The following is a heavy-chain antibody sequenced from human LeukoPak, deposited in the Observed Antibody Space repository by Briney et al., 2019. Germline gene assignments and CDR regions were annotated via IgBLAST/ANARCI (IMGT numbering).Heavy chain of an antibody. CDR1: GFTLSSYA. D-gene: IGHD2-15*01. J-gene: IGHJ4*02. Sequence: EGSLRLSCAASGFTLSSYAMSWVRQAPGKGLEWVSAISDTGNTYHADSVKGRFTISRDSSKNTLFLQMNRLRPEDAVVYYCAKAPVTTCRGAFCYPFDYWGLGTLVTVSS. CDR2: ISDTGNT. CDR3: AKAPVTTCRGAFCYPFDY. V-gene: IGHV3-23*01.